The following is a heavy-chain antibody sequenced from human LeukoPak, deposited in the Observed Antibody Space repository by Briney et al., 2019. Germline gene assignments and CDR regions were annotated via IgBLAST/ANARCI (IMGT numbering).Heavy chain of an antibody. CDR3: ARDSGMVRGTVDY. CDR2: INPSGGST. D-gene: IGHD3-10*01. Sequence: ASVKVSCKSSGYTFTSYYTYWVRQAPGQGLEWMGIINPSGGSTSYAQKFQGRVTMTRDASTSTVYMELSSLRSEDTAVYYCARDSGMVRGTVDYWGQGTLVTVSS. V-gene: IGHV1-46*01. J-gene: IGHJ4*02. CDR1: GYTFTSYY.